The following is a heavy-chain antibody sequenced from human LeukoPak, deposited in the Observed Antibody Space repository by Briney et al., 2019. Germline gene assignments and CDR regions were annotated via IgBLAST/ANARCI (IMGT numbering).Heavy chain of an antibody. Sequence: SETLSLTCTVSGGSISSYYWSWIRQPPGKGLEWIGYIYYSGSTNYDTSLKTRFTLSVDTSKTQFSLELSSVTSTDPALFYCARGGAVYATPFDYWGQGTLVTDSS. CDR3: ARGGAVYATPFDY. V-gene: IGHV4-59*12. CDR1: GGSISSYY. J-gene: IGHJ4*02. D-gene: IGHD2-8*01. CDR2: IYYSGST.